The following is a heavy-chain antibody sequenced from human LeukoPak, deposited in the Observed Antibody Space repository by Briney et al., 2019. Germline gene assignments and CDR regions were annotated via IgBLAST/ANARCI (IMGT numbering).Heavy chain of an antibody. V-gene: IGHV4-59*01. CDR3: ARLAAAGKFDP. Sequence: PSETLSLTCTASGGSISSYYWSWIRQPPGKGLEWIGYIYYSGSTNYNPSLKSRVTISVDTSKNQFSLKLSSVTAADTAVYYCARLAAAGKFDPWGQGTLVTVSS. CDR1: GGSISSYY. CDR2: IYYSGST. D-gene: IGHD6-13*01. J-gene: IGHJ5*02.